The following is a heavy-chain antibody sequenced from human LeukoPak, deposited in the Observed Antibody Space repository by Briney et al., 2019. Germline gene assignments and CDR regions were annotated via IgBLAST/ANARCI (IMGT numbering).Heavy chain of an antibody. Sequence: GGSLRLSCAASGLTFSTSPMNWVRLAPGNRLEWVSTSGTSGDTYYADSVKGRFTISRDNSKSTLSLQMANLRVEDTAVYYCATKTPGNYPYHYRGQGTLPTVPP. CDR3: ATKTPGNYPYHY. V-gene: IGHV3-23*01. CDR1: GLTFSTSP. J-gene: IGHJ4*02. D-gene: IGHD3-22*01. CDR2: SGTSGDT.